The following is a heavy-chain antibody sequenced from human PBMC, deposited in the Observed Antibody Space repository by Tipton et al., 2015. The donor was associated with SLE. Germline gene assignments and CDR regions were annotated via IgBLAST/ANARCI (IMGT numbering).Heavy chain of an antibody. CDR1: GFTFNTW. CDR2: IKEDGSER. CDR3: TRDPTSSRWFDP. D-gene: IGHD2-2*01. V-gene: IGHV3-7*01. J-gene: IGHJ5*02. Sequence: GSLRLSCAASGFTFNTWMSWVRQAPGKGLEWVANIKEDGSERYYVDSVKGRFTISRDNVKNSLYLQMSSLRVEDTGVYYCTRDPTSSRWFDPWGQGTLVTVSS.